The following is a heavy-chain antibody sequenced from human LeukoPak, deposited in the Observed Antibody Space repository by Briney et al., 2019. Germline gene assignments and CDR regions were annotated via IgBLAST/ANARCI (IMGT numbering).Heavy chain of an antibody. D-gene: IGHD2/OR15-2a*01. Sequence: PSETLSLTCTVSGGSISSSSSYWGWIRQPPGKGLEWIGNIYYSGSTYYNPSLKSRVTISVDTSKNQFSLKLSSVTAADTAVYYCARGATSLSYFDSRGQGTLVTVSS. CDR3: ARGATSLSYFDS. CDR2: IYYSGST. J-gene: IGHJ4*02. CDR1: GGSISSSSSY. V-gene: IGHV4-39*07.